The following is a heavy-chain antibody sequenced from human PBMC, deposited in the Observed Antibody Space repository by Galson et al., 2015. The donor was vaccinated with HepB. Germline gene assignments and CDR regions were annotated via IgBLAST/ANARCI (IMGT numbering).Heavy chain of an antibody. D-gene: IGHD3-10*01. CDR3: ATNLKTRITMVRGASPPGNWFDP. Sequence: LSLTCTVSGGSISSSSYYWGWIRQPPGMGLEWIGSIYYSGSTYYNPSLKSRVTISVDTSKNQFSLKLSSVTAADTAVYYCATNLKTRITMVRGASPPGNWFDPWGQGTLVTVSS. CDR1: GGSISSSSYY. CDR2: IYYSGST. V-gene: IGHV4-39*01. J-gene: IGHJ5*02.